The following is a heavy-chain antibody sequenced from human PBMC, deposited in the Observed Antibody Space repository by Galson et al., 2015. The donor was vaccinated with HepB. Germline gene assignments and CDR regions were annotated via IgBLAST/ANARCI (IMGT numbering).Heavy chain of an antibody. CDR1: GFTFSSYG. J-gene: IGHJ4*02. D-gene: IGHD3-22*01. CDR2: IRYDGSNK. CDR3: AKMMYYCDSSGYHDVDY. Sequence: SLRLSCAASGFTFSSYGMHWVRQAPGKGLEWVAFIRYDGSNKYYADSVKGRFTISRDNSKNTLYLQMNSLRAEDTAVYYCAKMMYYCDSSGYHDVDYWGQGTLVTVSS. V-gene: IGHV3-30*02.